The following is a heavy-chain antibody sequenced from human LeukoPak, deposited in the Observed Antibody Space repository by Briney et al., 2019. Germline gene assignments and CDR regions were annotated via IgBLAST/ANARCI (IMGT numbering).Heavy chain of an antibody. Sequence: PGGSLRLSCAASGFTFSDSIIHWVRQTSGKGLEWVGHIRSKASNYATTYAASVKGRFTISRDDSKNTAFLQMNRLITEDTAVYYCTRHERDCSGGRCSDDWGQGTPVTVSS. CDR1: GFTFSDSI. CDR2: IRSKASNYAT. V-gene: IGHV3-73*01. CDR3: TRHERDCSGGRCSDD. J-gene: IGHJ4*02. D-gene: IGHD2-15*01.